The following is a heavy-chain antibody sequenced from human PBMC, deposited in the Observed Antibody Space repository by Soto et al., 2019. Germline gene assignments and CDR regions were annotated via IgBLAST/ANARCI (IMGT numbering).Heavy chain of an antibody. CDR1: GGSINNRY. V-gene: IGHV4-59*11. J-gene: IGHJ4*02. CDR2: IYYSGST. D-gene: IGHD7-27*01. Sequence: SETLSLTCTVSGGSINNRYWSWIRQPPGQGLEWIGYIYYSGSTNYNPSLKSRVTMSVDTSKNQFSLKLSSLTAADTAIYYCARANWFFDYWGQGTLVTVSS. CDR3: ARANWFFDY.